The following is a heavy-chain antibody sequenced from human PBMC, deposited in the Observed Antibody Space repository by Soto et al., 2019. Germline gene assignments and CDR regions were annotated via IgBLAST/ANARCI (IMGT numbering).Heavy chain of an antibody. V-gene: IGHV4-30-2*01. Sequence: QLQLQESGSGLVKPSQTLSLTCAVSGGSISSGGYSWSWIRQPPGKGLEWIGYIYHSGGTYYNPSPKIRVTISVDRSKNQFSLKLSSVTAADTAVYYCAAGGVLPRYYWGQGTLVTVSS. D-gene: IGHD2-15*01. CDR3: AAGGVLPRYY. CDR2: IYHSGGT. CDR1: GGSISSGGYS. J-gene: IGHJ4*02.